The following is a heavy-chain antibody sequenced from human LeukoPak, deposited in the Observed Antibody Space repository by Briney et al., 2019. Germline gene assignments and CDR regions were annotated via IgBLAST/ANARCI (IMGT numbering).Heavy chain of an antibody. CDR1: DYTFSNFD. CDR2: IRYDGSNN. V-gene: IGHV3-30*02. D-gene: IGHD6-19*01. Sequence: GGSLRLSCVASDYTFSNFDMHWVRQAPGKGLEWLSFIRYDGSNNYHADSVKGRFSRSKDNSKNTLHLQMDTLRPDDTAVYYCARTAVGGILRWFELWGQGTLVIVSS. J-gene: IGHJ5*02. CDR3: ARTAVGGILRWFEL.